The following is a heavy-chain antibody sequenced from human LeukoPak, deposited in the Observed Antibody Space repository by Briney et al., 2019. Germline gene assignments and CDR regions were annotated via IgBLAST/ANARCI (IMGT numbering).Heavy chain of an antibody. V-gene: IGHV3-30-3*01. D-gene: IGHD4-17*01. CDR2: ISYDGSNK. Sequence: GGSLRLSCAASGFTFSNYAMHWVRQAPGKGLEWVTVISYDGSNKHYADSVKGRFTISRDNSKNTLYPQMNSLRAEDTAVYYCVRDDYGDYGLLDYWGQGTLVTVSS. CDR3: VRDDYGDYGLLDY. CDR1: GFTFSNYA. J-gene: IGHJ4*02.